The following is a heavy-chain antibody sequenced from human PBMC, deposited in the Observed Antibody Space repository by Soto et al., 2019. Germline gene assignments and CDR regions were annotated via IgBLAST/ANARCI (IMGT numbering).Heavy chain of an antibody. CDR2: IKSKTDGGTT. Sequence: EVQLVESGGGLVKPGGSLRLSCAASGFTFSNAWMSWVRQAPGKGLEWVGRIKSKTDGGTTDYAAPVKGRFTISRDDSKNTLDLQMNSLKSDDTAVYYCTTGGGDYEGGHYYYMDVWGKGTTVTVSS. J-gene: IGHJ6*03. D-gene: IGHD4-17*01. CDR3: TTGGGDYEGGHYYYMDV. CDR1: GFTFSNAW. V-gene: IGHV3-15*01.